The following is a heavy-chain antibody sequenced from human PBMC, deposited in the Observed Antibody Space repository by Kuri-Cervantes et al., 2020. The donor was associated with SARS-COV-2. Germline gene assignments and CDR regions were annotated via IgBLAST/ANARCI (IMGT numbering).Heavy chain of an antibody. Sequence: GGSLRLSCAASGFTFSNSWMSWVRQAPGKGLEWVANIKYDGSEKYYVDSVKGRFIISRDNAKNSVYLQMNSLRDDDTAVYYCTRGGYTSALSRQNWFDPWGQGTLVTVSS. J-gene: IGHJ5*02. D-gene: IGHD6-19*01. V-gene: IGHV3-7*03. CDR3: TRGGYTSALSRQNWFDP. CDR2: IKYDGSEK. CDR1: GFTFSNSW.